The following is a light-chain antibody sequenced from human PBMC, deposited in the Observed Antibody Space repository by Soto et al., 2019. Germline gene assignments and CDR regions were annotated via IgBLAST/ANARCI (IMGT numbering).Light chain of an antibody. CDR1: QSISSW. CDR2: KAS. Sequence: DIQMTQSPSTLSASVGDRVTITCRASQSISSWLAWYLQKPGKAPQLLIYKASNLQDGVPSRFSGSGSGTEFTLTISSLQHDDFATNYCQQYSSYSSYTFGQGTKLEIK. CDR3: QQYSSYSSYT. J-gene: IGKJ2*01. V-gene: IGKV1-5*03.